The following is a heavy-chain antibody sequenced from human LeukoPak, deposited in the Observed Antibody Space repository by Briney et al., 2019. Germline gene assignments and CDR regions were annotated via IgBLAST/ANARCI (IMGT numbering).Heavy chain of an antibody. CDR1: GFTFNSYA. CDR2: VSVSGGGT. V-gene: IGHV3-23*01. Sequence: GGSLRLSCAASGFTFNSYAMNWVRKAPGPGLGWVSGVSVSGGGTYYADSVKGRFTISRDNSKNTLYLQMNSLRAEDTAVYYCAHGSSSSPTKNYFDYWGQGTLVTVSS. CDR3: AHGSSSSPTKNYFDY. J-gene: IGHJ4*02. D-gene: IGHD6-6*01.